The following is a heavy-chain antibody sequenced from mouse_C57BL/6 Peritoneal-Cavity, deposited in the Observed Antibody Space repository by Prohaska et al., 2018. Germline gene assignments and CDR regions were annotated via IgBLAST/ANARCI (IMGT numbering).Heavy chain of an antibody. Sequence: PGQGLEWIGNIYPSDSETHYNQKFKDKATLTVDKSSSTAYMQLSSLTSEDSAVYYSAILRSLYFDVWGTGTTVTVSS. V-gene: IGHV1-61*01. J-gene: IGHJ1*03. CDR2: IYPSDSET. CDR3: AILRSLYFDV.